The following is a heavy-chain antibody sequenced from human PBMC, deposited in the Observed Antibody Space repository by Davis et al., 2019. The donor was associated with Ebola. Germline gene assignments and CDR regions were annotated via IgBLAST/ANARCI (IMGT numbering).Heavy chain of an antibody. CDR3: ARDLIGDGGVNLDL. V-gene: IGHV1-3*01. Sequence: AASVKVSCKASGYTFTTYNMHWVRQAPGQRLEWMGWINAGNGNTRYSQKFQGRVTITRDTSASTAYMELSSLRSEDTAVYFCARDLIGDGGVNLDLWGSGTLLTVSS. D-gene: IGHD3-16*01. CDR2: INAGNGNT. CDR1: GYTFTTYN. J-gene: IGHJ2*01.